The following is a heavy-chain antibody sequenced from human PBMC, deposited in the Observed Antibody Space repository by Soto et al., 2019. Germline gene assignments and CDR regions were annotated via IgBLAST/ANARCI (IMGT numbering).Heavy chain of an antibody. CDR3: ARDKAANYYDSGTYAPHFDP. J-gene: IGHJ5*02. D-gene: IGHD3-22*01. CDR2: INYSGGT. Sequence: SETLSLTCTVSGDSITSGYFWSWSRLPPGKGLGWIGHINYSGGTFYSPYIKSRLTLSVDTSKTQFSLRLSSVTAADTAVYYCARDKAANYYDSGTYAPHFDPWGQGTLVTVSS. V-gene: IGHV4-30-4*01. CDR1: GDSITSGYF.